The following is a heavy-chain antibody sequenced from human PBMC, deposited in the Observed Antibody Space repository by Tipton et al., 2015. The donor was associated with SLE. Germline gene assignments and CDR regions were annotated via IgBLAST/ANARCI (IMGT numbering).Heavy chain of an antibody. J-gene: IGHJ4*02. Sequence: LRLSCAVYGGSFSGYSWSWIRQPPGKGLEWIGEINHSGSTKYNPSLKSRVSISIDTSKNQFSLKLRSVTAADTSVYYCVGSTAGGFFDYWGQGTLVTVSS. D-gene: IGHD2-2*01. CDR1: GGSFSGYS. V-gene: IGHV4-34*01. CDR3: VGSTAGGFFDY. CDR2: INHSGST.